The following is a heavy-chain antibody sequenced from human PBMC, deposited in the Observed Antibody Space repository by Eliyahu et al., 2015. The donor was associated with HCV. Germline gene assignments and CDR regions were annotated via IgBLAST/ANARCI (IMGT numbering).Heavy chain of an antibody. V-gene: IGHV3-9*01. CDR1: GFPFXDXA. Sequence: EVQLVESGGGLVQPGRSLRLSCAASGFPFXDXAMXWVRQAPGKGLEWVSGITWNSGSIGYADSVKGRFTISRDNAKKSLYLQMNSLRPEDTALYYCAKEISIYCSSTSCYRRDYYYGMDVWGQGTTVTVSS. J-gene: IGHJ6*02. CDR2: ITWNSGSI. D-gene: IGHD2-2*01. CDR3: AKEISIYCSSTSCYRRDYYYGMDV.